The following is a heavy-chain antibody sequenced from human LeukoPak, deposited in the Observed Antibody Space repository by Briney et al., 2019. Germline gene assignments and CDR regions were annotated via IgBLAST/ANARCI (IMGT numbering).Heavy chain of an antibody. J-gene: IGHJ4*02. CDR2: IYPGDCDT. Sequence: GTSLKISCKGSGYSFTRYWIGWLRQLPGKGREWMGIIYPGDCDTRYSPSFQGQVTISADKSISTAYLQWSSLKASDTAMYYCARLDSGSYSGYFDYWGQGTLVTVSS. D-gene: IGHD1-26*01. V-gene: IGHV5-51*01. CDR1: GYSFTRYW. CDR3: ARLDSGSYSGYFDY.